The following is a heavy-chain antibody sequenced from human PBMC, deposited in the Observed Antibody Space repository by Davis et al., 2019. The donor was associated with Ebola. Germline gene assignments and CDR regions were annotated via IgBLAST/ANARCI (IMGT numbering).Heavy chain of an antibody. Sequence: GESLKISCAASGFTFSSYWMHWVRQAPGKGLAWVSRINSDGSSTSYADSVKGRFTISRDNAKNTLYLQMNSLRAEDTAVYYCARVSTFYYYYGMDVWGQGTTVTVSS. V-gene: IGHV3-74*01. CDR3: ARVSTFYYYYGMDV. D-gene: IGHD2-2*01. CDR1: GFTFSSYW. J-gene: IGHJ6*02. CDR2: INSDGSST.